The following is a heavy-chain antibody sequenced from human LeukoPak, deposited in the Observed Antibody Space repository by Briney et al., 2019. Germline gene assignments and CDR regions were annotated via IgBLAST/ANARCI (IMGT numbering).Heavy chain of an antibody. CDR2: IYSSGTT. J-gene: IGHJ6*03. D-gene: IGHD3-10*01. Sequence: SQTLSLTCTVSGDSIYSGNYYWSWIRQPAGTGLEWIGRIYSSGTTIYNPSLKSRVTISVDTSKNQFSLRLSSVTAADTAVYYCARLWFGELGELSPDYYYYYMDVWGKGTTVTVSS. V-gene: IGHV4-61*02. CDR1: GDSIYSGNYY. CDR3: ARLWFGELGELSPDYYYYYMDV.